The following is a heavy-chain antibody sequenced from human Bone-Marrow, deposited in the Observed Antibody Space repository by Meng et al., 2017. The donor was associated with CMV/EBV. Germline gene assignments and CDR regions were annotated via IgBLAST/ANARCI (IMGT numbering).Heavy chain of an antibody. CDR2: IYWNDDK. D-gene: IGHD3-22*01. CDR3: AHRPSYFDSSGQNYFDY. CDR1: GFTPSADEVG. V-gene: IGHV2-5*01. Sequence: SGPTLVKPTQTLTLTCSFSGFTPSADEVGVGWIRQPPGKALEWLALIYWNDDKKYNPSLKTRLTISKDASKNHVVLIMTNMDPADTATYYCAHRPSYFDSSGQNYFDYWGQGILVTVSS. J-gene: IGHJ4*02.